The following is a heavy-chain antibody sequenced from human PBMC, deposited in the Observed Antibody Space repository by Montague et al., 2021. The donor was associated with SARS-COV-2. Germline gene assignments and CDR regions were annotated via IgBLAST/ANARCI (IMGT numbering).Heavy chain of an antibody. D-gene: IGHD2-21*01. CDR1: GASMKSYY. V-gene: IGHV4-59*01. Sequence: SETLSLTCSVSGASMKSYYWTWVRQSPGKGLQWIGYTYYSGSTSYDPSLQSRLTMTGDTSKNQFTLRLMSVTAADSAVYYCARVEGMIGGITHFDYWGQGLPVTVSS. CDR2: TYYSGST. J-gene: IGHJ4*02. CDR3: ARVEGMIGGITHFDY.